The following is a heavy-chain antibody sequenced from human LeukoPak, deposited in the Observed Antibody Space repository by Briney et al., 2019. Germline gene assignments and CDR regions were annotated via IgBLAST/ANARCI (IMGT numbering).Heavy chain of an antibody. D-gene: IGHD3-16*01. CDR3: ATSWGPDTSAFRWGRDGMDV. J-gene: IGHJ6*02. CDR2: ISKSGDHT. CDR1: GLTFNNYA. V-gene: IGHV3-23*01. Sequence: GGSLRLSCAVSGLTFNNYAMSWVRQAPGKGLEWVSAISKSGDHTYYAASAKGRFTIYRDNSKSTQYLQMNSLRAEDTAVYYCATSWGPDTSAFRWGRDGMDVWGQGTTVIVS.